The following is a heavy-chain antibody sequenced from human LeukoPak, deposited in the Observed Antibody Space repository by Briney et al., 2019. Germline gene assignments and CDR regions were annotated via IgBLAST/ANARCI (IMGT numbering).Heavy chain of an antibody. Sequence: WASVKVSCKASGGTFSSYAISWVRQAPGQGLEWMGIINPSGGTTTYTQKFQGRVTMTRDMSTSTVYMELSSLRSEDTGVYYCAREGGDTPMVKFDSWGQGTLVTVSS. CDR2: INPSGGTT. CDR1: GGTFSSYA. CDR3: AREGGDTPMVKFDS. J-gene: IGHJ4*02. D-gene: IGHD5-18*01. V-gene: IGHV1-46*01.